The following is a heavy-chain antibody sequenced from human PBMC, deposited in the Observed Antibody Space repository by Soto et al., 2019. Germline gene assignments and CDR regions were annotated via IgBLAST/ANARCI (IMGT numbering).Heavy chain of an antibody. J-gene: IGHJ4*02. Sequence: EVQLLESGGGLVQPGGSLRLSCAASGFTFSSYAMSWVRQAPGKELEWVSSISGSGDRTYYADSVKGRFTISRDNSKNTLYLHMNSLRAEDTAVYYCAKGPGIVLVPAARRGFDYWGQGTLVTVSS. CDR2: ISGSGDRT. D-gene: IGHD2-2*01. CDR1: GFTFSSYA. V-gene: IGHV3-23*01. CDR3: AKGPGIVLVPAARRGFDY.